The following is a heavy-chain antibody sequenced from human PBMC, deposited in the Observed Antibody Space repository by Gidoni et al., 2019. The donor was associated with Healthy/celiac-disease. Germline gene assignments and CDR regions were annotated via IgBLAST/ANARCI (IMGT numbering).Heavy chain of an antibody. CDR1: GGSISSSSYY. Sequence: QLQLQESGPGLVKPSETLSLTCTVSGGSISSSSYYWGWIRQPPGKGLEWIGGIYYSGSTYYNPSLKSRVTISVDTSKNQFSLKLSSVTAADTAVYYCARHRSKPYDFYLDYWGQGTLVTVSS. CDR2: IYYSGST. CDR3: ARHRSKPYDFYLDY. V-gene: IGHV4-39*01. D-gene: IGHD3-16*01. J-gene: IGHJ4*02.